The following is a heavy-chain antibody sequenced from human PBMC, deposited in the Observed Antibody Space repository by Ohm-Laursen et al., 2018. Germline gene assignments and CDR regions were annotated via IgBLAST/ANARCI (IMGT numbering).Heavy chain of an antibody. Sequence: SLRLSCAASGFIFGDYSMTWIRQAPGKGLEWISYISSGSVTIHYADSVRGRFTISRDNARNSLYLQMNGLRAEDTALYYCAKGRLYYDTTGYYYNWGQGTLVTVSS. CDR1: GFIFGDYS. CDR2: ISSGSVTI. D-gene: IGHD3-22*01. V-gene: IGHV3-11*01. J-gene: IGHJ4*02. CDR3: AKGRLYYDTTGYYYN.